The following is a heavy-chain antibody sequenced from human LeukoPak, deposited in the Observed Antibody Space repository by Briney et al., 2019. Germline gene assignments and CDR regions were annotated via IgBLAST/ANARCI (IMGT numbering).Heavy chain of an antibody. Sequence: SETLSLTCAVYGGSFSGYYWSWIRQPPGKGLEWIGGINHSGSTNYNPSLKSRVTISVDTSKNQFSLKLSSVTAADTAVYYCARGPRVVPAAISRFTNFDYWGQGTLVTVSS. CDR1: GGSFSGYY. CDR3: ARGPRVVPAAISRFTNFDY. V-gene: IGHV4-34*01. CDR2: INHSGST. J-gene: IGHJ4*02. D-gene: IGHD2-2*02.